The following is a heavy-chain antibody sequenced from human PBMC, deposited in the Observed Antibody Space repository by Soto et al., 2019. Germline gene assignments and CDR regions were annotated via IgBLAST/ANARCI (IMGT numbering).Heavy chain of an antibody. CDR3: ARGDPVVVIDY. D-gene: IGHD3-22*01. CDR1: GYTFTSYT. Sequence: QVQLVQSGAEVKKPGASVKVSCKASGYTFTSYTMHWVRQAPGQRLEWMGWINAGNGNTKYSQKFQGRVTITRDTSASTAYMELSSLRSEDTAVFYCARGDPVVVIDYCGQGTLVTVSS. V-gene: IGHV1-3*01. J-gene: IGHJ4*02. CDR2: INAGNGNT.